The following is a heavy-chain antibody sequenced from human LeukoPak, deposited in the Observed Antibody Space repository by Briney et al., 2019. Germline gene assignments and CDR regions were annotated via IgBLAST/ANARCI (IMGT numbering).Heavy chain of an antibody. Sequence: PGGSLRLSCAGSGFTFSNYAMYWVRQAPGKGLEWVAFISYDGNNKYYADSMKGRFTISRDNAKNSLYLQMNSLRAEDTAVYYCARDYQDYYDFWSGYYTGYFDYWGQGTLVTVSS. D-gene: IGHD3-3*01. V-gene: IGHV3-30-3*01. J-gene: IGHJ4*02. CDR1: GFTFSNYA. CDR3: ARDYQDYYDFWSGYYTGYFDY. CDR2: ISYDGNNK.